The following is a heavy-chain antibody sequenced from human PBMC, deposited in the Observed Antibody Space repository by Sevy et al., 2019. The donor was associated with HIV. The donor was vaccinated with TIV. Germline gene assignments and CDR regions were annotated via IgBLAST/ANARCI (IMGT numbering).Heavy chain of an antibody. D-gene: IGHD3-10*01. J-gene: IGHJ4*02. CDR3: ARVGKAWFGELLSDY. CDR1: GFTVSSNY. Sequence: GGSLRLSCAASGFTVSSNYMSWVRQAPGKGLEWVSVIYSGGSTYYADSVMGRFTISRDNSKNTLYLQMNSLRAEDTAVYYCARVGKAWFGELLSDYWGQGTLVTVSS. CDR2: IYSGGST. V-gene: IGHV3-53*01.